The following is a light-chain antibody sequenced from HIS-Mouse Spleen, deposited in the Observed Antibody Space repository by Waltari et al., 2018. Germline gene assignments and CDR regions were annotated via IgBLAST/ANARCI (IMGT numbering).Light chain of an antibody. CDR3: SSYTSSSTPYV. CDR1: SSDVGGYNY. CDR2: EVS. J-gene: IGLJ1*01. Sequence: QSALPQPASVSGSPGQSITISCTGTSSDVGGYNYVPWYQQHPGKAPQLMIYEVSNRPSGVSNRFSGSKSGNTASLTISGLQAEDEADYYCSSYTSSSTPYVFGTGTKVTVL. V-gene: IGLV2-14*01.